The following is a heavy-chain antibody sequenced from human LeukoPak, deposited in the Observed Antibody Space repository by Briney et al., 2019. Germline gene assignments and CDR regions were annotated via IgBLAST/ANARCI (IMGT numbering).Heavy chain of an antibody. J-gene: IGHJ4*02. CDR2: ISGSGGST. CDR1: GFTVSSNY. Sequence: GGSLRLSCAASGFTVSSNYISWVRQAPGKGLEWVSAISGSGGSTYYADSVKGRFTISRDNSKNTLYLQMNSLRAEDTAVYYCAKQGLVMVRGPSDYWGQGTLVTVSS. CDR3: AKQGLVMVRGPSDY. D-gene: IGHD3-10*01. V-gene: IGHV3-23*01.